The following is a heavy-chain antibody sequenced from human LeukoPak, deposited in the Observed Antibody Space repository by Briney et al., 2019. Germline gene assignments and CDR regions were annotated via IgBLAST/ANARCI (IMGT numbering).Heavy chain of an antibody. J-gene: IGHJ4*02. CDR1: GGSFSGYY. D-gene: IGHD3-16*02. Sequence: KSSETLSLTCAVYGGSFSGYYWSWIRQPPGKGLEWIGEINHSGSTNYSPSLKSRVTISVDTSKNQFSLKLSSVTAADTAVYYCARGFPPTMVWGSYRYTPYFDYWGQGTLVTVSS. V-gene: IGHV4-34*01. CDR3: ARGFPPTMVWGSYRYTPYFDY. CDR2: INHSGST.